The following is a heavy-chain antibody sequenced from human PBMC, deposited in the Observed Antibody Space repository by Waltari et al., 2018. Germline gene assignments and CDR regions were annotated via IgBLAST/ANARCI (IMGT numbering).Heavy chain of an antibody. CDR3: ARDYKKWELGY. V-gene: IGHV4-38-2*02. J-gene: IGHJ4*02. Sequence: QVQLQESGPGLVKPSETLSLTCAVSGYSISSGYYWGWIRQPPGKGLEWIGSIYHSGSTYYNPSLKSRVTISVDTSKNQFSLKLSSVTAADTAVYYCARDYKKWELGYWGQGTLVTVSS. D-gene: IGHD1-26*01. CDR2: IYHSGST. CDR1: GYSISSGYY.